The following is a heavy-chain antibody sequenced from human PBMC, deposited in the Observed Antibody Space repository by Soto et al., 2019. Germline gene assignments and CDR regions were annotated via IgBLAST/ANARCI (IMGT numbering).Heavy chain of an antibody. J-gene: IGHJ4*02. V-gene: IGHV4-39*01. D-gene: IGHD3-16*02. CDR2: IYYSGST. CDR1: GGSISSTNYY. Sequence: QLQLQESGPGLVKPSETLSLTCTVSGGSISSTNYYWGWIRQPPGKGLGRFGSIYYSGSTYHNPSLRSRVTLSVDTSKNQLSLKLISVTAADTAVYYCASFPYYDYIWGSYRPFDYWGQGPLVTVSS. CDR3: ASFPYYDYIWGSYRPFDY.